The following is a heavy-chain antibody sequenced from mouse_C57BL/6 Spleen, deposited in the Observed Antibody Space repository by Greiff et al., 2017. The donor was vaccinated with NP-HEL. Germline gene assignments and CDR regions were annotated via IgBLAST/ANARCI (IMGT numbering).Heavy chain of an antibody. CDR1: GFTFSDYY. CDR2: INYDGSST. D-gene: IGHD1-1*01. CDR3: EREGFTTVVATGWYFDV. V-gene: IGHV5-16*01. Sequence: EVKLVESEGGLVQPGSSMKLSCTASGFTFSDYYMAWVRQVPEKGLEWVANINYDGSSTYYLDSLKSRFIISRDNAKNILYLQMSSLKSEDTATYYCEREGFTTVVATGWYFDVWGTGTTVTVSS. J-gene: IGHJ1*03.